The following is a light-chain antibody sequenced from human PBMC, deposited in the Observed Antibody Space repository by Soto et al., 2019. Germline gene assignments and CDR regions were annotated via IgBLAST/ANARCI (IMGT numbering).Light chain of an antibody. CDR3: QQYIRWPLT. CDR1: QSVSSN. J-gene: IGKJ4*01. CDR2: GAS. Sequence: EIVLTQSPGTLSLSPGERATLSCRASQSVSSNFAWYQQKPGQAPSLLIYGASTRATGTPARFSGSGSGTEFTLTISSLQSEDFAVYYCQQYIRWPLTFGGGTKVDIK. V-gene: IGKV3-15*01.